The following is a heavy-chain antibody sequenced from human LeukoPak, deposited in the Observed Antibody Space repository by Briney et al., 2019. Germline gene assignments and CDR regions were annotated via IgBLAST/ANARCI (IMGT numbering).Heavy chain of an antibody. D-gene: IGHD6-13*01. CDR2: VSDSDENT. V-gene: IGHV3-23*01. J-gene: IGHJ4*02. CDR3: ARHPISNWDY. Sequence: GGSLRLSCAASGSTFTGDAMNWDRHAPGKGREWVSSVSDSDENTYYADSVKGRFTISRDNSRNTLFLQMDTLRAEDTAVYYCARHPISNWDYWGQGTLVTVSS. CDR1: GSTFTGDA.